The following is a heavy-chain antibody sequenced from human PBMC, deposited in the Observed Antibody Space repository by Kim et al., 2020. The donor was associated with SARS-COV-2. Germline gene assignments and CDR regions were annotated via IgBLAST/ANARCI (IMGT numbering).Heavy chain of an antibody. CDR3: AISRTHSGYGEYYYGMDV. D-gene: IGHD5-12*01. CDR1: GYTFTSYY. J-gene: IGHJ6*02. Sequence: ASVKVSCKASGYTFTSYYMHWVRQAPGQGLEWMGIINPSGGSTSYAQKFQGRVTMTRDTSTSTVYMELSSLRSEDTAVYYCAISRTHSGYGEYYYGMDVWGQGTTVTVSS. CDR2: INPSGGST. V-gene: IGHV1-46*01.